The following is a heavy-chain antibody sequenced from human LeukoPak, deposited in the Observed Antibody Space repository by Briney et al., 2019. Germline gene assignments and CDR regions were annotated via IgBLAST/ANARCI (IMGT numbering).Heavy chain of an antibody. Sequence: GGSLRLSCAASGFIFSSHAMSWVRQAPGKGLEWVSAISGSGGSTYYADSVKGRFTISRDNSKYTLYLQMNSLRAEDTAVYYCAKDLDDYYDSSGYYSALFDYWGQGTLVTVSA. CDR1: GFIFSSHA. CDR3: AKDLDDYYDSSGYYSALFDY. D-gene: IGHD3-22*01. CDR2: ISGSGGST. V-gene: IGHV3-23*01. J-gene: IGHJ4*02.